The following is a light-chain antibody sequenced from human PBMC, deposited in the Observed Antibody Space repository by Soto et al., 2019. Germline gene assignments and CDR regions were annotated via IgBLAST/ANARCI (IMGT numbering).Light chain of an antibody. J-gene: IGKJ5*01. CDR1: QSIRRY. V-gene: IGKV1-39*01. Sequence: DIHMSQSPSTLSASVGYRFTITCRASQSIRRYLNWYQQKPGKAPKLLIYAASSLQSGVPSRFSGSGSGTDFTLTISSLQPEDFEPYYCQQANSFPITFGQGTRLEIK. CDR3: QQANSFPIT. CDR2: AAS.